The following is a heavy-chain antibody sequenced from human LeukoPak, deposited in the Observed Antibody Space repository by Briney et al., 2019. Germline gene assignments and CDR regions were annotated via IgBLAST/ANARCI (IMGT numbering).Heavy chain of an antibody. CDR2: ISYNGDT. V-gene: IGHV4-31*03. CDR3: ARVRTGTSCYDY. Sequence: SETLSLTCSVSGGSISSSESHWSWIRQHPGQGLEWIGYISYNGDTSYCPSLRSRVVISLDTSKNQFSLKLTPVTAADTAVYCCARVRTGTSCYDYWGQGTRVTVSS. CDR1: GGSISSSESH. D-gene: IGHD2-2*01. J-gene: IGHJ4*02.